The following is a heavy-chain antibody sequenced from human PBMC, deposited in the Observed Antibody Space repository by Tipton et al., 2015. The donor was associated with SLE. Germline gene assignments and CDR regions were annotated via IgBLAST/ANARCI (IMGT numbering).Heavy chain of an antibody. Sequence: GLVKPSETLSLTCTVSGGSISSHYWSWIRQPPGKGLEWIGHVFYSGSTNYTPSLKSRVTISVDTSKNQFSLKRSSVTAADTAVYYCARDGPEGFDIWGQGTMVTVSS. V-gene: IGHV4-59*11. CDR3: ARDGPEGFDI. CDR1: GGSISSHY. J-gene: IGHJ3*02. CDR2: VFYSGST.